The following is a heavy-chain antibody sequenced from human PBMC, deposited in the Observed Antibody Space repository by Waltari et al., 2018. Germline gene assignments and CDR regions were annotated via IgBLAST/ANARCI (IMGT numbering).Heavy chain of an antibody. CDR1: GGSISSSSYY. J-gene: IGHJ5*02. CDR2: IYYSGST. D-gene: IGHD3-22*01. CDR3: ARPRSDSSGPEGYNWFDP. V-gene: IGHV4-39*01. Sequence: QLQLQESGPGLVKPSETLSLTCTVSGGSISSSSYYWGWIRQPPGKGLEWIGSIYYSGSTYYNPSLKSRVTISVDTSKNQFSLKLSSVTAADTAVYYYARPRSDSSGPEGYNWFDPWGQGTLVTVSS.